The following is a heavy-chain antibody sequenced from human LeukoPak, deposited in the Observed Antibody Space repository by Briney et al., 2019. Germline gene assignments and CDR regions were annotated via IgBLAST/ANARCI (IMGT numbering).Heavy chain of an antibody. Sequence: SETLSLTCTVSGGSLSSYYWSWIRQPPGKGLEGFGCIYCSGSTNYNPTLKSRVTISVDTSKNQFSRKLSAVTAADSAVYYCASLDYYGSGSYGDYWGQGTLVTVSS. V-gene: IGHV4-59*01. CDR2: IYCSGST. CDR1: GGSLSSYY. J-gene: IGHJ4*02. CDR3: ASLDYYGSGSYGDY. D-gene: IGHD3-10*01.